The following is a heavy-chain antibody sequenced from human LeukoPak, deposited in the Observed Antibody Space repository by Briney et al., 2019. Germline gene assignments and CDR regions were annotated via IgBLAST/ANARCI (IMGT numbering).Heavy chain of an antibody. J-gene: IGHJ6*03. D-gene: IGHD2-15*01. CDR3: ARLGYCSGGSCYSLYYYYYYMDV. V-gene: IGHV4-34*01. CDR1: GGSFSGYY. Sequence: PSETLSLTCAVYGGSFSGYYWSWIRQPPGKGLEWIGEINHSGSTNYNPSLKSRVTISVDTSKNQFSLKLSSVTAADTAVYYCARLGYCSGGSCYSLYYYYYYMDVWGKGTTVTVSS. CDR2: INHSGST.